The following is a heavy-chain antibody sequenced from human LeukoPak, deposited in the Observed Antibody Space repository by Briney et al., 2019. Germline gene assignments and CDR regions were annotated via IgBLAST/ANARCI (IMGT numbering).Heavy chain of an antibody. J-gene: IGHJ5*02. CDR3: ARVGGYSSGWFPWFDP. V-gene: IGHV4-38-2*02. Sequence: SETLSLTCTVSGYSISSGYYWGWIRQPPGKGLEWIGSIYHSGSTYYNPSLKSRVTISVNTSKNQFSLKLSSVTAADTAVYYCARVGGYSSGWFPWFDPWGQGTPVTVSS. D-gene: IGHD6-19*01. CDR1: GYSISSGYY. CDR2: IYHSGST.